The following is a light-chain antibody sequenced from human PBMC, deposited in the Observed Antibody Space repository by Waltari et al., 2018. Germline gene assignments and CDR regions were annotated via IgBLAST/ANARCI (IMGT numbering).Light chain of an antibody. Sequence: QSALTQPASVSGSPGQSITISCTGTSNAVGGYGYVSWYQQYPGKAPQLIIYEVSYRPSGISTRFSGSKSGNTASLTISGLQAEDEADYYCSSHTATVPHVFGTGTRVTVV. J-gene: IGLJ1*01. CDR2: EVS. CDR1: SNAVGGYGY. CDR3: SSHTATVPHV. V-gene: IGLV2-14*01.